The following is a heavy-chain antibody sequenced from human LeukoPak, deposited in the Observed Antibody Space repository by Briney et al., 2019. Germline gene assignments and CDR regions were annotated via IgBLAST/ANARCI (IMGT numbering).Heavy chain of an antibody. D-gene: IGHD3-3*01. Sequence: SQTLSLTCTVSGGSISSGSYYWSWIRQPAGKGLEWIGRIYSSGSTNYNPSLKSRVTISVDTSKNQFSLKLSSVTAADTAVYYCARAEDYDFWSGAPFDYWGQGTLVTVSS. J-gene: IGHJ4*02. CDR1: GGSISSGSYY. CDR2: IYSSGST. CDR3: ARAEDYDFWSGAPFDY. V-gene: IGHV4-61*02.